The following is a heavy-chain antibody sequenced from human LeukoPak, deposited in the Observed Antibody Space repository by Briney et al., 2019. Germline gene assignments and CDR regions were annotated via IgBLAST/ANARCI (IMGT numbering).Heavy chain of an antibody. Sequence: SETLSLACTVSGGSISRSGYHWGWIRQPPGKGLEWIGIIYYSGNTYNDPSLESRVAMSVDTSHNQFSLRLNSVTAADTAVYFCARHPGTRPAAHEIDSWGQGTLVIVSS. D-gene: IGHD6-13*01. J-gene: IGHJ4*02. V-gene: IGHV4-39*01. CDR3: ARHPGTRPAAHEIDS. CDR1: GGSISRSGYH. CDR2: IYYSGNT.